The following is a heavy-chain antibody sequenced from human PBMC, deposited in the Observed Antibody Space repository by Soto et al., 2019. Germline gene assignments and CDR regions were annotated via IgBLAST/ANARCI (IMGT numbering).Heavy chain of an antibody. Sequence: SETLSLTCTVSGGSISSSSYYWGWIRQPPGKGLEWIGSIYYSGSTYYNPSLKSRVTISVDTSKNQFSLKLSSVTAADTAVYYCATPSGILPQIGDYYYYGMDVWGQGTTVTVSS. CDR3: ATPSGILPQIGDYYYYGMDV. CDR1: GGSISSSSYY. J-gene: IGHJ6*02. CDR2: IYYSGST. V-gene: IGHV4-39*01. D-gene: IGHD2-15*01.